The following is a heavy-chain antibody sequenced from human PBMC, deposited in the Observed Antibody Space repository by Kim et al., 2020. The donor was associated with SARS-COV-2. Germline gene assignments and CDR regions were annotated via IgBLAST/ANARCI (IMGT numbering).Heavy chain of an antibody. CDR1: GFTFSSYY. V-gene: IGHV3-23*05. CDR3: AKAGYDDGSVSLDY. J-gene: IGHJ4*02. Sequence: GGSLRLSCAASGFTFSSYYMSWVRQAPGKGLEWVSYIYSSSSSTYYADSVKDRFTISRDNAKNSLYLQMNSLRAEDTAVYYCAKAGYDDGSVSLDYCGQG. CDR2: IYSSSSST. D-gene: IGHD3-22*01.